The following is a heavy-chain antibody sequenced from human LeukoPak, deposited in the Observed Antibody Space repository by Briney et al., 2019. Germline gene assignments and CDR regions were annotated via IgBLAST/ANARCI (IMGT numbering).Heavy chain of an antibody. Sequence: PSETLSLTCTVSGGSVSSGSYYWGWIRQPPGKGLEWIGSIYYSGSTYYNPSLKSRVTISVDTSKNQFSLKLNSVTAADTAVYYCARSYCSSTSCYAVGAFDIWGQGTMVTVSS. CDR1: GGSVSSGSYY. CDR3: ARSYCSSTSCYAVGAFDI. CDR2: IYYSGST. J-gene: IGHJ3*02. D-gene: IGHD2-2*01. V-gene: IGHV4-39*01.